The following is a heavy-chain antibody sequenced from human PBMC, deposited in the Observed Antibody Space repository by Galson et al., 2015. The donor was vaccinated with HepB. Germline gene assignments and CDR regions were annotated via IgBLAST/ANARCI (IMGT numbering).Heavy chain of an antibody. CDR3: AREFAFGCGSYSN. V-gene: IGHV3-74*01. D-gene: IGHD6-19*01. Sequence: LRLSCAASGFTFSDYWMHWVRQAPGKGLLWVSYISADGTRTKYADSVKGRFTISRDNAKNTVYLQMNSLRAEDTAVYYCAREFAFGCGSYSNWGQGSLVIVSS. CDR1: GFTFSDYW. J-gene: IGHJ4*02. CDR2: ISADGTRT.